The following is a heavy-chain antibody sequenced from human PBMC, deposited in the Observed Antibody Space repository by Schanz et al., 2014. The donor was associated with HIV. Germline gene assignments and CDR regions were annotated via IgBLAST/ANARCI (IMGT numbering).Heavy chain of an antibody. V-gene: IGHV3-30*18. D-gene: IGHD3-22*01. CDR3: AKDRNHYDSRYRGKGNYYYYYGMDV. CDR1: GFTFNSYG. Sequence: QVQLVESGGGVVQPGRSLRLSCAASGFTFNSYGMHWVRQAPGKGLEWVSVISYDGRNKKFANSVKGRFTISRDNSKNTVYLQAKSLRPEDTAVYYCAKDRNHYDSRYRGKGNYYYYYGMDVWGQGTTVTVSS. CDR2: ISYDGRNK. J-gene: IGHJ6*02.